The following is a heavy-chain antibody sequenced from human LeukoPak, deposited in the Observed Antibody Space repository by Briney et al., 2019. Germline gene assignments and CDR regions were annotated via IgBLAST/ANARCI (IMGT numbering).Heavy chain of an antibody. V-gene: IGHV3-30-3*01. CDR2: ISYDGRTK. J-gene: IGHJ5*02. CDR1: GFTFSSYA. CDR3: ARVGARSGSQRKVYNWFDL. Sequence: GGSLRLSCAASGFTFSSYAMHWVRQAPGNGLEWVAVISYDGRTKYYADSVKGRFPISRDNSKNTLYLQMNSLRAEDTAVYYCARVGARSGSQRKVYNWFDLWGQGTLVTVSS. D-gene: IGHD1-26*01.